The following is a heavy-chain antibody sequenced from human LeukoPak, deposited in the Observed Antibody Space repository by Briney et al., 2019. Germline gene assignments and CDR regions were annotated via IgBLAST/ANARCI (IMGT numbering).Heavy chain of an antibody. J-gene: IGHJ6*03. CDR3: ARGHDSSGYTWGDYYYYMDV. V-gene: IGHV3-53*01. Sequence: GSLRLSCAASGFTVSSNYMSWVRQAQGKGLEWVSVIYSGGSAYYADSVKGRFTISRDNSKNTLYLQMNSLRAEDTAVYYCARGHDSSGYTWGDYYYYMDVWGKGTTVTVSS. CDR1: GFTVSSNY. CDR2: IYSGGSA. D-gene: IGHD3-22*01.